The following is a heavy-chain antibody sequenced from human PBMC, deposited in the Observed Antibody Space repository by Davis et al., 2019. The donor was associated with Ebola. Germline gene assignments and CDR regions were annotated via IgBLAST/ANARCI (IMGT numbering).Heavy chain of an antibody. CDR2: ISYDGSNK. CDR3: AKDRQLVPPFDY. J-gene: IGHJ4*02. D-gene: IGHD6-6*01. CDR1: GFTFSSYG. Sequence: GESLKISCAASGFTFSSYGMHWVRQAPGKGLEWVAVISYDGSNKYYADSVKGRFTISRDNSKNTLYLQMNSLRAEDTAVYYCAKDRQLVPPFDYWGQGTLVTVSS. V-gene: IGHV3-30*18.